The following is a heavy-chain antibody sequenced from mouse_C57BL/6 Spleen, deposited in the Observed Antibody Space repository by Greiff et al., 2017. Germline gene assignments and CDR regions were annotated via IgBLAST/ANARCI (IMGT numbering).Heavy chain of an antibody. CDR2: ISSGGSYT. Sequence: EVQGVESGGDLVKPGGSLKLSCAASGFTFSSYGMSWVRQTPDKRLEWVATISSGGSYTYYPDSVKGRFIISRDNAKNTLYLQMSSLKSEDTAMYYCARELGEYDDYFDYWGQGTTLTVSS. CDR3: ARELGEYDDYFDY. V-gene: IGHV5-6*01. D-gene: IGHD2-14*01. CDR1: GFTFSSYG. J-gene: IGHJ2*01.